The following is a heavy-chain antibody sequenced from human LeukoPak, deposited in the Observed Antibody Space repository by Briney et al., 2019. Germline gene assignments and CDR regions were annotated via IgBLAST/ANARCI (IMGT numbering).Heavy chain of an antibody. V-gene: IGHV4-59*08. D-gene: IGHD4-17*01. CDR3: ARHYGDGAFDY. CDR1: GGSISSYY. Sequence: SETLSLTCTVSGGSISSYYWSWIRQPPGKGLEWIGYIYYSGSTNYNPSLKSRVTISVDTSKNQFSLKPSSVTAADTAVYYCARHYGDGAFDYWGRGTLVTVSS. J-gene: IGHJ4*02. CDR2: IYYSGST.